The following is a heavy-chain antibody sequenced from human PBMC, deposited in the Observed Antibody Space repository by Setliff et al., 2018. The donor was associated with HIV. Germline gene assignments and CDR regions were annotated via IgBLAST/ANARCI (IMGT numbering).Heavy chain of an antibody. V-gene: IGHV3-13*01. J-gene: IGHJ3*02. Sequence: SCAASGLTFSSYDMHWVRQAAGKGLEWVSGIGRGGDTYYLGSVKGRFTISRENAKNSLYLQMNSLTAGDTAVYFCAGIGDYSISGVAFHIWGQGTMVTVSS. CDR3: AGIGDYSISGVAFHI. CDR2: IGRGGDT. CDR1: GLTFSSYD. D-gene: IGHD4-4*01.